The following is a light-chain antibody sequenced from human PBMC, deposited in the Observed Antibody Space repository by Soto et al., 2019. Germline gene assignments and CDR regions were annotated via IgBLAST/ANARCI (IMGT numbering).Light chain of an antibody. CDR3: QQYGSLPYT. J-gene: IGKJ4*01. CDR1: QSVTNNY. Sequence: EVVLTQSPGTLSLSPGERATLSCGASQSVTNNYFAWYKQKPGQAPRLLIYGASRRATGIPDRFSGSGSGTDFTLTISRLEPEDFAVYHCQQYGSLPYTFGGGGKVDIK. V-gene: IGKV3-20*01. CDR2: GAS.